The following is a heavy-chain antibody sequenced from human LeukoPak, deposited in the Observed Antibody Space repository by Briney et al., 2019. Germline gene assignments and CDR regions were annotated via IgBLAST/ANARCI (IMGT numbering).Heavy chain of an antibody. V-gene: IGHV3-23*01. Sequence: GGSLRLACTAFGFTFGDYAISWVRQAPGKGLEWVSGISRSGGSSYYADSVKGRFTISRDNSKDTLYPKMTSLRAEDTAVYYCAKDGSLYYDSSEWGATHWGQGTLVTVSS. D-gene: IGHD3-22*01. CDR1: GFTFGDYA. J-gene: IGHJ1*01. CDR3: AKDGSLYYDSSEWGATH. CDR2: ISRSGGSS.